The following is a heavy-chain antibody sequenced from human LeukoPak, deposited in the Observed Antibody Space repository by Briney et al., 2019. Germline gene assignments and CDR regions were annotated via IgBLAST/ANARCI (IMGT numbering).Heavy chain of an antibody. CDR1: GFTFSSYA. V-gene: IGHV3-23*01. CDR3: TRNPGMDV. J-gene: IGHJ6*02. Sequence: GGSLRLSCAASGFTFSSYAMSWVRQAPGKGLEWVSTISGSGGSTYSADSVKGRFTISRDNSKNTLYLQMNSLRTEDTAVYYCTRNPGMDVWGQGTTVTVSS. CDR2: ISGSGGST.